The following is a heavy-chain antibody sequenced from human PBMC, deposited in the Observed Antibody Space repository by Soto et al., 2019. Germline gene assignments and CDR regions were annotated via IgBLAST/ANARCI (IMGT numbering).Heavy chain of an antibody. Sequence: GASVKVSCKASGGTFSSYAISWVRQAPGQGLEWMGGIIPIFGTANYAQKFQGRVTITADKSTSTAYMELSSLRSEDTAVYYCARDKGITGTTYYFDYWGQGTLVTVS. CDR3: ARDKGITGTTYYFDY. J-gene: IGHJ4*02. CDR1: GGTFSSYA. CDR2: IIPIFGTA. D-gene: IGHD1-7*01. V-gene: IGHV1-69*06.